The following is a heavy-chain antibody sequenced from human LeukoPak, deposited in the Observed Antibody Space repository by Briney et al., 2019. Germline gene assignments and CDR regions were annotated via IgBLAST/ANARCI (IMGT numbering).Heavy chain of an antibody. Sequence: ASVKVSCKASGYTFTYYYMHWVRQAPGQGLEWMGWINPNSGGTNYAQKFQGRVTMTRDTSISTAYMELSRLRSDDTAVYYCARNLTPLRFFDWLLPWDYWGQGSLVTVSS. CDR3: ARNLTPLRFFDWLLPWDY. J-gene: IGHJ4*02. D-gene: IGHD3-9*01. CDR1: GYTFTYYY. CDR2: INPNSGGT. V-gene: IGHV1-2*02.